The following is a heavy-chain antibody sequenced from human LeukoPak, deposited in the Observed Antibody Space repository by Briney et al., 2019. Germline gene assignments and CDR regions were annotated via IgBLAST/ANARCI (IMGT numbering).Heavy chain of an antibody. J-gene: IGHJ6*02. D-gene: IGHD1-1*01. CDR1: GFTFSSYA. CDR3: ASTTGTTSMGGYYYYGMDV. Sequence: GGSLRLSCAASGFTFSSYAMSWVRQAPGKGLEWVSDISGSGGSTYYADSVKGRFTISRDNSKNTLYLQMNSLRAEDTAAYYCASTTGTTSMGGYYYYGMDVWGQGTTVTVSS. CDR2: ISGSGGST. V-gene: IGHV3-23*01.